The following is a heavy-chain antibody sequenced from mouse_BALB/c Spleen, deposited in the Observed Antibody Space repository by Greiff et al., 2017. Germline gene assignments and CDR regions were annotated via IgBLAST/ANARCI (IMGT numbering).Heavy chain of an antibody. J-gene: IGHJ3*01. V-gene: IGHV7-3*02. Sequence: EVQVVESGAGLVQPGGSLRLSCATSGFTFTDYYMSWVRQPPGKALEWLGFIRNKANGYTTEYSASVKGRFTISRDNSQSILYLQMNTLRAEDSATYYCARDSYYGSSAYWGQGTLVTVSA. CDR2: IRNKANGYTT. CDR3: ARDSYYGSSAY. CDR1: GFTFTDYY. D-gene: IGHD1-1*01.